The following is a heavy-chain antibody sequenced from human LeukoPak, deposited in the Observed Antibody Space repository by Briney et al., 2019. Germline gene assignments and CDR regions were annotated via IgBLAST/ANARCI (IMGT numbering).Heavy chain of an antibody. CDR2: INPNSGGT. V-gene: IGHV1-2*02. CDR3: ARDRYDSSGYRFDY. CDR1: GGTFSSYA. J-gene: IGHJ4*02. D-gene: IGHD3-22*01. Sequence: ASMKVSCKASGGTFSSYAISWVRQAPGQGLEWMGWINPNSGGTNYAQKFQGRVTMTRDTSISTAYMELSRLRSDDTAVYYCARDRYDSSGYRFDYWGQGTLVTVSS.